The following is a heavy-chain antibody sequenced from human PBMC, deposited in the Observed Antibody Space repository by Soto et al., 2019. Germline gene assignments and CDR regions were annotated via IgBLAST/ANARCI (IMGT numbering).Heavy chain of an antibody. J-gene: IGHJ4*02. CDR1: GYTLTEVS. Sequence: ASVNGACKGSGYTLTEVSVHWVRQANGKGLEWMGGFDPEDGETIYAQKFQGRVTMTEDTSTDTAYMELSSLRSEDTAVYYCATGPYCGGDCDFDYWGQGTLVTVSS. CDR3: ATGPYCGGDCDFDY. V-gene: IGHV1-24*01. D-gene: IGHD2-21*01. CDR2: FDPEDGET.